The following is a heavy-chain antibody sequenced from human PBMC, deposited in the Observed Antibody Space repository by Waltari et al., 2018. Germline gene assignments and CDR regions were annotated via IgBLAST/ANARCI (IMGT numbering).Heavy chain of an antibody. CDR3: ARIGGGSYWVGYYFDY. CDR2: VYTSGST. J-gene: IGHJ4*02. Sequence: QVQLQESGPGLVKPSQTLSLTCTVSGGSISSGSYYWSWIRQPAGKGLEWIGRVYTSGSTNYNPSLKSRVTISVDTSKNQFSLKLSSVTAADTAVYYCARIGGGSYWVGYYFDYWGQGTLVTVSS. CDR1: GGSISSGSYY. V-gene: IGHV4-61*02. D-gene: IGHD1-26*01.